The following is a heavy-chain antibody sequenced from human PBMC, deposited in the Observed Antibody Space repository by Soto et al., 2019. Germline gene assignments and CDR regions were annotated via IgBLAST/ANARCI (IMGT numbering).Heavy chain of an antibody. V-gene: IGHV4-31*03. D-gene: IGHD5-18*01. CDR2: VHASGST. J-gene: IGHJ4*02. Sequence: QVQLQESGPGLVQPSQTLSLTCSVSGGSINNGVYFWSWIRQHPGKGLEWIGYVHASGSTYYNPALKGRIATSIDTSKNQFYLNLKSVTAAHTAIFYCVRGLVEAAMAFDDWGPGTLITVSS. CDR3: VRGLVEAAMAFDD. CDR1: GGSINNGVYF.